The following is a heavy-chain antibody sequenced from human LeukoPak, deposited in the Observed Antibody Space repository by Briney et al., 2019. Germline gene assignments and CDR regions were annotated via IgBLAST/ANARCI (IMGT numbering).Heavy chain of an antibody. CDR2: LSGSGGGA. CDR1: GITLSNYG. J-gene: IGHJ4*02. D-gene: IGHD3-10*01. V-gene: IGHV3-23*01. Sequence: GGSLRLSCAVSGITLSNYGMSWVRQAPGKGLGWVAGLSGSGGGANYADSVQGRFTVSRDNPKNTLYLQMNSLRAEDTAVYFCAKRGVVIRVFLVGFHKEAYYFDSWGQGALVTVSS. CDR3: AKRGVVIRVFLVGFHKEAYYFDS.